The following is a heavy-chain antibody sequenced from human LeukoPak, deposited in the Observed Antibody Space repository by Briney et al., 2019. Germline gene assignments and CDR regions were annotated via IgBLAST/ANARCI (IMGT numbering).Heavy chain of an antibody. CDR2: IYTSGST. CDR3: ARHLGLGSLWQLVYYFDY. CDR1: GGSISSGSYY. D-gene: IGHD6-13*01. J-gene: IGHJ4*02. Sequence: SETLSLTCTVSGGSISSGSYYWSWIRQPAGKGLEWIGRIYTSGSTNYNPSLKSRVTISVDTSKNQFSLKLSSVTAADTAVYYCARHLGLGSLWQLVYYFDYWGQGTLVTVSS. V-gene: IGHV4-61*02.